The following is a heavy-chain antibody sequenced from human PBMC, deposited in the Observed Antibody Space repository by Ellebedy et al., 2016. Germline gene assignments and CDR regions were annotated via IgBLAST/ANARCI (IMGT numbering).Heavy chain of an antibody. D-gene: IGHD6-19*01. CDR2: INPNSGGT. CDR1: GYTFTGYY. J-gene: IGHJ4*02. CDR3: ARVYPRDSSGWYFDY. V-gene: IGHV1-2*02. Sequence: ASVKVSCKASGYTFTGYYMHWVRQAPGQGLEWMGWINPNSGGTNYAQKFQGRVSITRDTSASTAYMELSSLRSEDTAVYYCARVYPRDSSGWYFDYWGQGTLVTVSS.